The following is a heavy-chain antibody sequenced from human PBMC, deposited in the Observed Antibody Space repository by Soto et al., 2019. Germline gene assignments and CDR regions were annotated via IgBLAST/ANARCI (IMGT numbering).Heavy chain of an antibody. V-gene: IGHV7-4-1*01. Sequence: VASVKVSCKASGYTFTSYAMNWVRQAPGQGLEWMGWINTNTGNPTYAQGFTGRFVFSLDTSVSTAYLQICSLKAEDTAVYYCARGGLTILSYYGMDVWGQGTTVTVSS. CDR1: GYTFTSYA. CDR2: INTNTGNP. CDR3: ARGGLTILSYYGMDV. D-gene: IGHD3-3*01. J-gene: IGHJ6*02.